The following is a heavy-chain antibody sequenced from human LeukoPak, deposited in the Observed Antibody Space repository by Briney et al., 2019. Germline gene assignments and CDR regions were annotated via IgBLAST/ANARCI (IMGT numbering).Heavy chain of an antibody. CDR2: INAGNGNT. D-gene: IGHD5-18*01. J-gene: IGHJ4*02. Sequence: ASVKVSCKASGYTFTSYAMHWVRQAPGQRLEWMGWINAGNGNTKYSQKFQGRVTVTRDTSTRTASMDLRSLRSDDTAVYYCAIVDTTVGFDYWGQGTLVTVSS. CDR3: AIVDTTVGFDY. V-gene: IGHV1-3*01. CDR1: GYTFTSYA.